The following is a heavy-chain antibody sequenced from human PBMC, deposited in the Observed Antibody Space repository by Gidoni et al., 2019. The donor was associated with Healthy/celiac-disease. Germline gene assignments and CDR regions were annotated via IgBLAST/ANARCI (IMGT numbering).Heavy chain of an antibody. J-gene: IGHJ4*02. Sequence: EVQLLESGGGLVQPGGSLRLSCAASGFTFRSYAMSWVRQAPGKGLEWVSAISGSGGSTYYADSVKGRFTISRDNSKNTLYLQMNSLRAEDTAVYYCAKDRGLRYCSGGSCYPRYFDYWGQGTLVTVSS. V-gene: IGHV3-23*01. D-gene: IGHD2-15*01. CDR1: GFTFRSYA. CDR2: ISGSGGST. CDR3: AKDRGLRYCSGGSCYPRYFDY.